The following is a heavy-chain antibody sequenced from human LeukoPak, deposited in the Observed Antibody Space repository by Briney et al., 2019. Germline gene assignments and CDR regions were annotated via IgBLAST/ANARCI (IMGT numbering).Heavy chain of an antibody. D-gene: IGHD3-9*01. V-gene: IGHV4-34*01. CDR2: INHSGST. J-gene: IGHJ4*02. CDR3: AQTDYDILTGYYSDY. Sequence: SETLSLTCAVYGGSITSGYYWSWIRQPPGKGLEWIGEINHSGSTNYNPSLKSRVTISVDTSKNQFSLKLSSVTAADTAVYYWAQTDYDILTGYYSDYWGQGTLVTVSS. CDR1: GGSITSGYY.